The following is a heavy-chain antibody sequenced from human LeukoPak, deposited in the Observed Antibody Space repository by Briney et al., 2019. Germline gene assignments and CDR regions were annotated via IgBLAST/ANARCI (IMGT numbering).Heavy chain of an antibody. D-gene: IGHD1-14*01. CDR3: ATDNNVNPNWFDP. CDR2: SNSDGSST. Sequence: GGSLRLSCAASGFIFSNYWMHWVRQAPGKGLVWVSRSNSDGSSTTYADSVKGRFTFSRDNAKNTLYLQMNSLRAEDTAVYYCATDNNVNPNWFDPWGQGTLVTVSS. V-gene: IGHV3-74*01. CDR1: GFIFSNYW. J-gene: IGHJ5*02.